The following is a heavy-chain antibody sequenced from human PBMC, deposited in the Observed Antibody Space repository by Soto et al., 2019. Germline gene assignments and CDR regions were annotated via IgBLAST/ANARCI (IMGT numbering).Heavy chain of an antibody. J-gene: IGHJ6*02. D-gene: IGHD1-1*01. CDR3: ASLTGTTRLHYYYYYGMDV. Sequence: SETLSLTCAVSGGSISSSNWWSWVRQPPGKGLEWIGEIYHSGSTNYNPSLKSRVTISVDKSKNQFSLKLSSVTAADTAVYYCASLTGTTRLHYYYYYGMDVWGQGTTVTV. CDR2: IYHSGST. V-gene: IGHV4-4*02. CDR1: GGSISSSNW.